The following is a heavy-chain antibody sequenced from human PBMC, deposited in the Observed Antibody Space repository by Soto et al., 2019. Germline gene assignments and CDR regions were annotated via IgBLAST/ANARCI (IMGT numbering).Heavy chain of an antibody. CDR3: ARGERGVPTAAYFYGMDV. CDR1: GYTFSGNF. Sequence: WASVKVSCKASGYTFSGNFLHWVRQAPGQRLEWMGWINPQSGGTNYAQKFQGRVTMTRDTSLSTAYMELSRLRSDDTAMYYCARGERGVPTAAYFYGMDVWGQGTTV. CDR2: INPQSGGT. J-gene: IGHJ6*02. V-gene: IGHV1-2*02. D-gene: IGHD2-2*01.